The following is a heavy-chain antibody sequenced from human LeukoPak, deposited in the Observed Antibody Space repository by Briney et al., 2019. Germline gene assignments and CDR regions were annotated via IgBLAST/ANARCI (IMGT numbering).Heavy chain of an antibody. CDR3: ATRPAGSTWYGVFDY. D-gene: IGHD6-13*01. V-gene: IGHV4-59*11. Sequence: PSETLSLTCTVSGGSITSHYWSWIRQPPGKGLEWIGYVFNGGSTNYNPSLKSRVTMSVDTSRDQFSLRLTSVTAADTAIYYCATRPAGSTWYGVFDYWSQGTLVTVSS. J-gene: IGHJ4*02. CDR1: GGSITSHY. CDR2: VFNGGST.